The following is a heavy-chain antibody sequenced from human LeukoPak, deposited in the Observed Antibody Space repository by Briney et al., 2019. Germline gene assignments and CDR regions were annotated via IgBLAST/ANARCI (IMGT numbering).Heavy chain of an antibody. J-gene: IGHJ3*02. CDR2: IYYSGST. D-gene: IGHD3-22*01. V-gene: IGHV4-59*01. CDR3: ARSPPLYYDSSGYYFEGDAFDI. Sequence: SETLSLTCTVSGGSISSYYWSWIRRPPGKGLEWIGYIYYSGSTNYNPSLKSRVTISVDTSKNQFSLKLSSVTAADTAVYYCARSPPLYYDSSGYYFEGDAFDIWGQGTMVTVPS. CDR1: GGSISSYY.